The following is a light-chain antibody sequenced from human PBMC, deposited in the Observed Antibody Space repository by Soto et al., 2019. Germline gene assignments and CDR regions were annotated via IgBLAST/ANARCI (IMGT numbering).Light chain of an antibody. Sequence: QSALTQPASVSGSPGQSITISCTGTSRDVGGYNYVSWHQQHPGKAPKVIIIEVCNRPSGVSNRFSGSKSGNTASLTSSGLQAEDEADYYCSSSVKYNTSVIFGRGTKLTVL. CDR2: EVC. J-gene: IGLJ2*01. CDR1: SRDVGGYNY. V-gene: IGLV2-14*01. CDR3: SSSVKYNTSVI.